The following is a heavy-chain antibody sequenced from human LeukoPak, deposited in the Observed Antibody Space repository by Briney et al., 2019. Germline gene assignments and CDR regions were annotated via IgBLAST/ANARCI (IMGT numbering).Heavy chain of an antibody. Sequence: SETLSLTCIVSGGSISSSNYYWGWIRQSPGKGLEWIGSIYSRGSTYYNPSLKSRVTISVNTSKKQFSLKLSSVTAADTAVYYCARGRPDGSGSYYKFDPWGQGTLVTVSS. CDR1: GGSISSSNYY. D-gene: IGHD3-10*01. CDR2: IYSRGST. J-gene: IGHJ5*02. V-gene: IGHV4-39*01. CDR3: ARGRPDGSGSYYKFDP.